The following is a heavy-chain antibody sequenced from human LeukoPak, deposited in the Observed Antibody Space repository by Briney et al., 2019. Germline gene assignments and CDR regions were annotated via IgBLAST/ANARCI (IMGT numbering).Heavy chain of an antibody. CDR3: AKDPGVVPAHYFDY. J-gene: IGHJ4*02. D-gene: IGHD2-2*01. Sequence: GGSLRLSCAASGFTLSSYAMNSVRQAPGKGLEWVSATASTGVSTFYADSAKGRFTVSRDNSKNTLSLQMNSLRAQDTAVYYCAKDPGVVPAHYFDYWGQGILVTVSS. CDR1: GFTLSSYA. V-gene: IGHV3-23*01. CDR2: TASTGVST.